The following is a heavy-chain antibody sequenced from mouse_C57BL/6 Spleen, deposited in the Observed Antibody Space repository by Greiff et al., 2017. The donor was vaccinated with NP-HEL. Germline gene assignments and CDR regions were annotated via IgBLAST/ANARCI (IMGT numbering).Heavy chain of an antibody. CDR2: IDPENGDT. Sequence: VQLQQSGAELVRPGASVKLSCTASGFNIKDDYMHWVKQRPEQGLEWIGWIDPENGDTEYASKFQGKATITADTSSNTAYLQLSSLTSEDTAVYYCTTGTTVVAPRFAYWGQGTLVTVSA. CDR1: GFNIKDDY. J-gene: IGHJ3*01. V-gene: IGHV14-4*01. D-gene: IGHD1-1*01. CDR3: TTGTTVVAPRFAY.